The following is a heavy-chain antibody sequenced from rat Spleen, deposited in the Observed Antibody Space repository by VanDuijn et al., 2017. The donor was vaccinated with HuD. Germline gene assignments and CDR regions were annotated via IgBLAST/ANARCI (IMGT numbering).Heavy chain of an antibody. J-gene: IGHJ2*01. V-gene: IGHV5-7*01. CDR1: GFTLSDHY. CDR3: TRLGTVADY. D-gene: IGHD1-1*01. CDR2: ISYDGSST. Sequence: EVQLVESGGGLVQPGRSLKLSCAASGFTLSDHYMAWVRQAPKKGLEWVATISYDGSSTYYRDSVKGRFTISRNNAKNTQYLQMGSLRSEDTATYYCTRLGTVADYWGQGVMVTVSS.